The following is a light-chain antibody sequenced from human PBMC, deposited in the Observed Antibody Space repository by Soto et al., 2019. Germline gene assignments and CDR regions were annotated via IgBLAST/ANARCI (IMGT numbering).Light chain of an antibody. CDR3: SSYTSSSIVV. CDR2: DVS. CDR1: SSDVGGYNY. V-gene: IGLV2-14*01. Sequence: QSALTQPASVSGSPGQSITISCTGTSSDVGGYNYVSWYQQHPGKAPKLMIYDVSNRPSGFSNRFSGSKSGNTASLTISGLQAEDEADYYCSSYTSSSIVVFGGGTKLTVL. J-gene: IGLJ2*01.